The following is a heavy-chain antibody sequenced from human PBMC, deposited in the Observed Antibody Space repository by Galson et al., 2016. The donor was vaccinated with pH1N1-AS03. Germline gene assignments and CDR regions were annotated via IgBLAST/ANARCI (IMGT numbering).Heavy chain of an antibody. J-gene: IGHJ3*02. CDR3: ARDGVGNYRVAFDI. CDR1: GFTFGDYY. Sequence: SLRLSCAVSGFTFGDYYMTWVRQTPGKGLEWVANIKQDGSEKYYVDSVKGRFTISRDNAKNSLYLQMNSLRAEDTAVYYCARDGVGNYRVAFDIWGRGTMVTVSS. V-gene: IGHV3-7*03. D-gene: IGHD1-7*01. CDR2: IKQDGSEK.